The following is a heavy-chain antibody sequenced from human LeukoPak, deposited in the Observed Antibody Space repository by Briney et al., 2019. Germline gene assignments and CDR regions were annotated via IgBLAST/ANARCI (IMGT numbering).Heavy chain of an antibody. D-gene: IGHD6-13*01. CDR1: GFTFSNYA. V-gene: IGHV3-23*01. CDR3: AKAPYIVAAGSLLDY. Sequence: GGSLRLSCAASGFTFSNYAISWVRQAPGKGLEWVSAISGGGVKTYYADSVKGRFTISIDNSKNTLYLQMSSLRAEDTAVYYCAKAPYIVAAGSLLDYWGQGILVTVSS. J-gene: IGHJ4*02. CDR2: ISGGGVKT.